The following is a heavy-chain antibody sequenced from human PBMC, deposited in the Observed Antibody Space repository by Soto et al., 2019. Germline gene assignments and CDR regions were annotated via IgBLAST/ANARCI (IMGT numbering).Heavy chain of an antibody. Sequence: SETLSLTCTVSGGSISSGDYYWSWIRQPPGKGLEWIGYIYYSGSTYYNPSLKSRVTISVDTSKNQFSLKLSSVTAADTAVYYCARDNSLGILYGGMEGCHQRNTVSVCS. CDR3: ARDNSLGILYGGMEG. D-gene: IGHD3-3*01. J-gene: IGHJ6*02. CDR1: GGSISSGDYY. CDR2: IYYSGST. V-gene: IGHV4-30-4*01.